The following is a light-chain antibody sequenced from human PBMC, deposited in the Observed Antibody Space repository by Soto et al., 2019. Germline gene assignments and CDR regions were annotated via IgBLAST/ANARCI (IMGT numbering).Light chain of an antibody. CDR2: DAS. CDR1: QSVTSGY. V-gene: IGKV3-20*01. J-gene: IGKJ2*01. Sequence: EIVLTQSPGTLSLSPGERATLSCRASQSVTSGYLAWYQQKPGQAPRLLIYDASSRVTGIPDRFSGSGSGTDFTLTISRLEPEDFAVYYCQQYGTSLLYTFGQGTKLEIK. CDR3: QQYGTSLLYT.